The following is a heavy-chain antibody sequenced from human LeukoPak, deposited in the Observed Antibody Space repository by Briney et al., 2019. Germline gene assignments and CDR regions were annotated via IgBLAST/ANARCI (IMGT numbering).Heavy chain of an antibody. CDR2: MNPNSGNT. CDR1: GYTFTSYD. D-gene: IGHD1-14*01. CDR3: ARERNSWFDP. Sequence: ASVKVSCTASGYTFTSYDINWVRQASGQGLEWMGWMNPNSGNTGYAQKFQGRVTMTRNTSRSTAYMELSSLRSEDTAVYYCARERNSWFDPWGQGTLVTVSS. J-gene: IGHJ5*02. V-gene: IGHV1-8*01.